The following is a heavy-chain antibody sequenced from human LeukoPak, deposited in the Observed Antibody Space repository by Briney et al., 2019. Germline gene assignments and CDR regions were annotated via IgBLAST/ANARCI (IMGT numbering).Heavy chain of an antibody. V-gene: IGHV3-7*01. CDR2: IKQDGSEK. Sequence: PGGSLRLSCAASGFTFSSYWMSWVRQAPGKGLEWVANIKQDGSEKYYVDSVKGRFTISRDNAKNSLYLQMNSLRAEDTAVYYCARAKGELYYYGMDVWGQGTTVTVSS. CDR1: GFTFSSYW. J-gene: IGHJ6*02. D-gene: IGHD1-7*01. CDR3: ARAKGELYYYGMDV.